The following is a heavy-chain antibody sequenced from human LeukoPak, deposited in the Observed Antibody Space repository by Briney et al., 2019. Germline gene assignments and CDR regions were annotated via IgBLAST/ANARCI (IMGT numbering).Heavy chain of an antibody. V-gene: IGHV4-34*01. CDR3: AFSRILYAFDI. J-gene: IGHJ3*02. CDR1: GGSFSGYY. CDR2: IYYSGST. Sequence: SETLSLTCAVYGGSFSGYYWSWIRQPPGKGLEWIGSIYYSGSTYYNPSLKSRVTISVDTSKNQFSLKLSSVTAADTAVYYCAFSRILYAFDIWGQGTMVTVSS. D-gene: IGHD2-15*01.